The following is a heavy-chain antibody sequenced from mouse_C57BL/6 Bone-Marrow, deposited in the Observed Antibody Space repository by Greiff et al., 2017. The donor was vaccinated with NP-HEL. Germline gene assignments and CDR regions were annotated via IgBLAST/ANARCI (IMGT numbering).Heavy chain of an antibody. CDR1: GYTFTSYG. CDR3: ARREGGFDY. Sequence: VKLVESGAELARPGASVKLSCKASGYTFTSYGISWVKQRTGQGLEWIGEIYPRSGNTYYNEKFKGKATLTADKSSSTAYMELRSLTSEDSAVYFCARREGGFDYWGQGTTLTVSS. CDR2: IYPRSGNT. J-gene: IGHJ2*01. V-gene: IGHV1-81*01.